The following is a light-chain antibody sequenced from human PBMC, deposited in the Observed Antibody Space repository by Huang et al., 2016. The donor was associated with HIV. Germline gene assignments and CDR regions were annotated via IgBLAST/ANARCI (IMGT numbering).Light chain of an antibody. Sequence: DIVMTQSPDSLAVSLGERATMNCKSSQNIFYSSNNQNYLAWYQQKPGQSPKLLFHCASTREFGVSDRFSGSGSGTDFTLTINNVQAEDVAVYYCQQYHSTPITFGPGTKLNIK. V-gene: IGKV4-1*01. CDR1: QNIFYSSNNQNY. CDR2: CAS. J-gene: IGKJ3*01. CDR3: QQYHSTPIT.